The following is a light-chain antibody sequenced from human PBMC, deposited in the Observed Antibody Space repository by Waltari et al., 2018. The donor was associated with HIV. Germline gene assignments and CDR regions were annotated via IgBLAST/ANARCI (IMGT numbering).Light chain of an antibody. Sequence: QSVLTQPPSVSAAPGQGVVISCSGSSSNIGSNYVYWFQQLPGTAPKLLIYRNDQRPSGVPGRFSGSKSGTSASLAISGLRSENEADYYCAAWDDSLSGWVFGGGTKLTVL. J-gene: IGLJ3*02. CDR3: AAWDDSLSGWV. CDR2: RND. CDR1: SSNIGSNY. V-gene: IGLV1-47*01.